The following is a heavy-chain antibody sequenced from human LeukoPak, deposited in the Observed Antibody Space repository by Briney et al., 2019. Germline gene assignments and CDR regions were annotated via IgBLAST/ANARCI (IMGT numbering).Heavy chain of an antibody. Sequence: SSVKVSCKASGYTFTTYDINWVRQATGQGLEWMGWMNPNSGNTGYTQKFQGRVTMTRNTYIGTAYMELSSFISEDTGVYYCARGRGSGHKVYWFDPWGQGTLVTVSS. CDR1: GYTFTTYD. CDR3: ARGRGSGHKVYWFDP. V-gene: IGHV1-8*01. D-gene: IGHD6-19*01. J-gene: IGHJ5*02. CDR2: MNPNSGNT.